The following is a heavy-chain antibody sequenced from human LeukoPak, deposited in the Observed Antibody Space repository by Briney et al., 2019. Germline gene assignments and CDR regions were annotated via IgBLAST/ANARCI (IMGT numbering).Heavy chain of an antibody. CDR2: ISYDGSSK. CDR3: ARAWDYYGSGSYPDY. V-gene: IGHV3-30*10. CDR1: GFTFSSYA. D-gene: IGHD3-10*01. Sequence: PGGSLRLSCAASGFTFSSYAMHWVRQAPGKGLEWVAVISYDGSSKYYTDSVKDRFTISRDNSKNTLYLQMNSLRPEDTAVYYCARAWDYYGSGSYPDYWGQGTLVTVSS. J-gene: IGHJ4*02.